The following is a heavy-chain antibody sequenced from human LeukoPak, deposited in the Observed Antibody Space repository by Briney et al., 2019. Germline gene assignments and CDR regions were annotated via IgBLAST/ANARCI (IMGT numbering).Heavy chain of an antibody. J-gene: IGHJ4*02. CDR2: IYYSGST. CDR1: GGSISSSSYY. CDR3: ARDSAPDYSNYVPFDY. V-gene: IGHV4-61*01. D-gene: IGHD4-11*01. Sequence: SETLSLTCTVSGGSISSSSYYWSWIRQPPGKGLEWIGYIYYSGSTNYNPSLKSRVTISVDTSKNQFSLKLSSVTAADTAVYYCARDSAPDYSNYVPFDYWGQGTLVTVSS.